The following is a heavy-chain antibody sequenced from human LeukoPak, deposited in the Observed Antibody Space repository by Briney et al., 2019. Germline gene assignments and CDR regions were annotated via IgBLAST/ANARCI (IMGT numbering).Heavy chain of an antibody. D-gene: IGHD6-13*01. CDR2: IIPIFGTA. CDR1: GGTFSSYA. J-gene: IGHJ5*02. CDR3: ARDGAVAAAGTEVWFDP. V-gene: IGHV1-69*06. Sequence: GASVKLSCKASGGTFSSYAISWVRQAPGQGLEWMGGIIPIFGTANYAQKFQGRVTITADKSTSTAYMELSSLRSEDTAVYYCARDGAVAAAGTEVWFDPWGQGTLVTVSS.